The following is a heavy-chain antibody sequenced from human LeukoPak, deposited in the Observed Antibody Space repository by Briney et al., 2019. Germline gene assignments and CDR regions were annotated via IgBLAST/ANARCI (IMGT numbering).Heavy chain of an antibody. CDR3: AKNGDRGAYCSGGTCYPYYYYYMDV. CDR2: IRSSGDST. CDR1: GFTFSSYG. D-gene: IGHD2-15*01. V-gene: IGHV3-23*01. J-gene: IGHJ6*03. Sequence: GGSLRLSCAASGFTFSSYGMSWVRQAPGKGLEWVSGIRSSGDSTYYADSVKGRFTISRDNSKNTLYLQMNSLSAEDTAVYYCAKNGDRGAYCSGGTCYPYYYYYMDVWGKGTTVTISS.